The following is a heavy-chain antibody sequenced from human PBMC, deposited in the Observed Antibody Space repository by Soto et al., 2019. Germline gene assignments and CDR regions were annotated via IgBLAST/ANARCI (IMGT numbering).Heavy chain of an antibody. CDR2: IYWDDDK. V-gene: IGHV2-5*02. D-gene: IGHD3-10*02. J-gene: IGHJ3*02. CDR1: GFSLTTVGMG. Sequence: GSGPTLVNPTQTLTLTCTFSGFSLTTVGMGVGWIRQPPGKALDWLGIIYWDDDKRYSPSLDGRVTFIKDTSKNQVVLTMTNMDPVDTATYYCAHGNSRMFAFDTWGQGTLVTVSS. CDR3: AHGNSRMFAFDT.